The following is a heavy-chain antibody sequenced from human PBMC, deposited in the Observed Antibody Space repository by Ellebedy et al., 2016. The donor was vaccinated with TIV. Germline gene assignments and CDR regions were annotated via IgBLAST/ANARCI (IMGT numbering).Heavy chain of an antibody. V-gene: IGHV3-23*01. J-gene: IGHJ4*02. CDR3: AKDSSSGWGKVFDY. CDR1: GFTVSSNY. D-gene: IGHD6-19*01. Sequence: GESLKISCAPSGFTVSSNYMSWVRQAPGKGLEWVSVISAGGGSTYYADSVKGRFTISRDNSKNTLYLQMNSLRAEDTAVYCCAKDSSSGWGKVFDYWGQGTLVTVSS. CDR2: ISAGGGST.